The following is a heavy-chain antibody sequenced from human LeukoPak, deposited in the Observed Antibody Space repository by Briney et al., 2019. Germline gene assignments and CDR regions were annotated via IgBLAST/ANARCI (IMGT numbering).Heavy chain of an antibody. CDR1: GFTFSDYY. CDR2: ISNTGSTI. J-gene: IGHJ4*02. D-gene: IGHD3-22*01. V-gene: IGHV3-11*04. Sequence: GGSLRLSCAVSGFTFSDYYMSWIRQAPGKGLEWVSYISNTGSTIYYADSVKGRFTISRDNAKNSLYLQMNSLRAEDTAVYYCARDENIAYYYDTSTYYLHYWGQGTLVTVSS. CDR3: ARDENIAYYYDTSTYYLHY.